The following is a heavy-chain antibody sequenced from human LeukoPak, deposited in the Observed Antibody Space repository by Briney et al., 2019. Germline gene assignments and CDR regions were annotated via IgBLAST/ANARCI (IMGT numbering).Heavy chain of an antibody. D-gene: IGHD1-26*01. V-gene: IGHV4-59*01. CDR1: GGSISNND. J-gene: IGHJ4*02. Sequence: SETLSLTCTVSGGSISNNDWSWIRQPPGKGLEGIGYIYYSGSTNYNASLKSRVTISVDTSKYQFSLKLSSVTAADTAVYYCARGGWELRREFDYWGQGTLVTVSS. CDR3: ARGGWELRREFDY. CDR2: IYYSGST.